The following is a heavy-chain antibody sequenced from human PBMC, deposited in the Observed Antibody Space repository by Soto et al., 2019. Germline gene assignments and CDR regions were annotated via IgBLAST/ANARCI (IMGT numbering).Heavy chain of an antibody. CDR1: GFTFSSYS. J-gene: IGHJ5*02. V-gene: IGHV3-21*01. D-gene: IGHD4-17*01. CDR3: ARDKSPRDYPNWFDP. CDR2: ISSSSSYI. Sequence: GGSLRLSCAASGFTFSSYSMNWVRQAPGKGLEWVSSISSSSSYIYYADSVKGRFTISRDNAKNSLYLQMNSLRAEDTAVYYCARDKSPRDYPNWFDPWGQGTLVTVSS.